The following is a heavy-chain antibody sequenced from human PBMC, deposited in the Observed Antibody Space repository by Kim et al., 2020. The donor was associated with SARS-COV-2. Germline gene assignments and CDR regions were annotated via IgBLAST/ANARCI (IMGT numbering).Heavy chain of an antibody. V-gene: IGHV4-59*13. CDR3: ARRSGPNYYYGMDV. J-gene: IGHJ6*02. D-gene: IGHD3-3*01. CDR1: GGSISSYY. CDR2: IYYSGST. Sequence: SETLSLTCTVSGGSISSYYWSWIRQPPGKGLEWIGYIYYSGSTNYNPSLKSRVTISVDTSKNQFSLKLSSVTAADTAVYYCARRSGPNYYYGMDVWGQGTTVTVSS.